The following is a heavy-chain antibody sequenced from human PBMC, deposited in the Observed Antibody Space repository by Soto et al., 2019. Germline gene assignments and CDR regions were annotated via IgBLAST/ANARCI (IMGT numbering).Heavy chain of an antibody. CDR2: INHSGST. CDR1: GGSFSGYY. CDR3: ARGWGQQLGHNWFDP. J-gene: IGHJ5*02. V-gene: IGHV4-34*01. D-gene: IGHD6-13*01. Sequence: SETLSLTCAVYGGSFSGYYWSWIRQPPGKGLEWIGEINHSGSTNYNPSLKSRVTISVDTSKNQFSLKLSSVTAADTAVYYCARGWGQQLGHNWFDPWGQGTLVTVSS.